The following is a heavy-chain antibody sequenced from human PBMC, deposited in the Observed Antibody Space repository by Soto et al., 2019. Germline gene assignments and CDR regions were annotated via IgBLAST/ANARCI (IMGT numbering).Heavy chain of an antibody. D-gene: IGHD2-2*01. Sequence: ASVKVSCKASGYTFTSYYMHWVRQAPGQGLEWMGIINPSGGSTSYAQKFQGRVTMTRDTSTSTVYMELSSLRSEDTAVYYCARDPFSCSSTSCYPFDIWGQGTTVTVSS. V-gene: IGHV1-46*01. CDR2: INPSGGST. J-gene: IGHJ3*02. CDR3: ARDPFSCSSTSCYPFDI. CDR1: GYTFTSYY.